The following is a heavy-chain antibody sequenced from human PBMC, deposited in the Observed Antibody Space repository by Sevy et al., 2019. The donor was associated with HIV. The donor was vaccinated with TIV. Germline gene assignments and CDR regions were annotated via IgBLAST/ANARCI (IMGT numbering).Heavy chain of an antibody. D-gene: IGHD3-16*01. CDR1: GFIFLTSA. J-gene: IGHJ4*02. Sequence: ASVKVSCKASGFIFLTSAVQWVRQARDQRLEWIGGIVVASDSTTYAEGFQERLTISKDMSTDTVYMHLSSLTSDDTATYFSAIDVWVEDSSIHFRYWGQGTLVTVSS. CDR3: AIDVWVEDSSIHFRY. V-gene: IGHV1-58*01. CDR2: IVVASDST.